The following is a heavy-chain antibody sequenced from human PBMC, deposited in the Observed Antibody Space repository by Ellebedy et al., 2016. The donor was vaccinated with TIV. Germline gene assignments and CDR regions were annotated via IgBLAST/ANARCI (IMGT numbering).Heavy chain of an antibody. CDR1: GFTFSSYS. J-gene: IGHJ4*02. Sequence: GESLKISCAASGFTFSSYSMNWVRQAPGKGLEWISYISSSSSNIYYADSVKGRFTISRDNAKNSLFLQMNSLGVEDAAVYYCAIATVMIHFQYWGQGTLVTVSS. CDR2: ISSSSSNI. V-gene: IGHV3-48*04. CDR3: AIATVMIHFQY. D-gene: IGHD3-16*01.